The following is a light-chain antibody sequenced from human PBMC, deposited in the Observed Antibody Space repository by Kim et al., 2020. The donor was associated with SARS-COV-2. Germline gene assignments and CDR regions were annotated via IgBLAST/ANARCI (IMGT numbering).Light chain of an antibody. Sequence: SASVGDRVTITCRASQGVNNYLAWYQQKPGTAPKLLIHTASTLKSGVPSRFSGSGSGTEFTLTISSLQPEDFATYYCHQLNNAPYTFGQGTKLEIK. CDR2: TAS. J-gene: IGKJ2*01. V-gene: IGKV1-9*01. CDR3: HQLNNAPYT. CDR1: QGVNNY.